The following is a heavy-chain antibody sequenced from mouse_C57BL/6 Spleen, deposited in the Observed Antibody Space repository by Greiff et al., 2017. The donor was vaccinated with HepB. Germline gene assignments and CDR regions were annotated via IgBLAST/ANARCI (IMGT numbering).Heavy chain of an antibody. V-gene: IGHV1-54*01. CDR1: GYAFTNYL. D-gene: IGHD1-1*01. J-gene: IGHJ3*01. Sequence: VQLVESGAELVRPGTSVKVSCKASGYAFTNYLIEWVKQRPGQGLEWIGVINPGSGGTNYNEKFKGKATLTADKSSSTAYMQLSSLTSEDSAVYFCARRGFDYYGSGFAYWGQGTLVTVSA. CDR2: INPGSGGT. CDR3: ARRGFDYYGSGFAY.